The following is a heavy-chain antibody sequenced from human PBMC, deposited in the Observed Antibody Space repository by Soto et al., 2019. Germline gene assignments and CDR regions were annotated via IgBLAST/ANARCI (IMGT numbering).Heavy chain of an antibody. CDR3: ARDWTMVHLWLYFDY. Sequence: GGSLRLSCAASGFTFSSYSMNWVRQAPGKGLEWVSYISSSSSTIYYADSVKGRFTISRDNAKNSLYLQMNSLRAEDTAVYYCARDWTMVHLWLYFDYWGQGTLVTVSS. CDR1: GFTFSSYS. J-gene: IGHJ4*02. D-gene: IGHD3-10*01. V-gene: IGHV3-48*01. CDR2: ISSSSSTI.